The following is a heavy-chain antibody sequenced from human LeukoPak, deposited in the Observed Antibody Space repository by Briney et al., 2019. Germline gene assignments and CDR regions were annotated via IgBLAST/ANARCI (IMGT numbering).Heavy chain of an antibody. Sequence: PSETLSLTCTVSGGSISSYFWSWIRQPPGKGLEWIGYIYSSGITNYNPSLKSRVTMSVDTSKRQFSLRLTSVTAADTAVYYCARDKSDDSSSDIWGRGTMVTVSS. V-gene: IGHV4-59*01. CDR3: ARDKSDDSSSDI. J-gene: IGHJ3*02. CDR2: IYSSGIT. D-gene: IGHD6-13*01. CDR1: GGSISSYF.